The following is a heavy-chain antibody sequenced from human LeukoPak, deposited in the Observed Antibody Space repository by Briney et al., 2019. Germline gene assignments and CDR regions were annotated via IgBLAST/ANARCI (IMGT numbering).Heavy chain of an antibody. CDR2: ISGSGGST. CDR1: GFTFNNYA. V-gene: IGHV3-23*01. CDR3: AKGDIVVVPAAYH. Sequence: GGSLRLSCAASGFTFNNYAMTWVRQAPGKGLEWVSAISGSGGSTYYADSVKGRFTISRDNPKNTLYLQMNSLRAEDTAVYYCAKGDIVVVPAAYHWGQGTLVTVSS. J-gene: IGHJ5*02. D-gene: IGHD2-2*01.